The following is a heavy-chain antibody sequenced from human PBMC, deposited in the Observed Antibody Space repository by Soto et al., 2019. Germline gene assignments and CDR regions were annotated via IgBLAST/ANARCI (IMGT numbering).Heavy chain of an antibody. CDR2: IYHSGST. J-gene: IGHJ6*02. V-gene: IGHV4-4*02. CDR3: ARDKYSSSWHYYYYGMDV. CDR1: GGSISSSNW. D-gene: IGHD6-13*01. Sequence: SETLSLTCAVSGGSISSSNWWSWVRQPPGKGLEWIGEIYHSGSTYYNPSLKSRVTISVDKSKNQFSLKLSSVTAADTAVYYCARDKYSSSWHYYYYGMDVWGQGTTVTVSS.